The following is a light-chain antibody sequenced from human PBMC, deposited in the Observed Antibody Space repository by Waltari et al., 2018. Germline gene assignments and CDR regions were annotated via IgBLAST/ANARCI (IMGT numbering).Light chain of an antibody. CDR1: QDISDS. Sequence: DIQMTQSPSSLSASVGDRVTITCRASQDISDSLAWFQQKPGRAPKSLIYAASNLQDGVPSKFSGSESGTDFTLTISSLQPEDFATYYCQQYKSVPLTFGGGTKGEI. V-gene: IGKV1-16*02. J-gene: IGKJ4*01. CDR3: QQYKSVPLT. CDR2: AAS.